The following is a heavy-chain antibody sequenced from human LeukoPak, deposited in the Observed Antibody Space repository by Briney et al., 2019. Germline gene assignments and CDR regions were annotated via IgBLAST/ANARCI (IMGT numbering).Heavy chain of an antibody. J-gene: IGHJ3*02. Sequence: GASVKVSCKASGYTFTSYGISWVRQAPGQGLEWMGWISAYNGNTNYAQKLQGRVTMTTDTSTSTAYMELRSLRSDDTAVYYCARFYLGSVAGAFGIWGQGTMVTVSS. CDR3: ARFYLGSVAGAFGI. V-gene: IGHV1-18*01. CDR2: ISAYNGNT. D-gene: IGHD6-19*01. CDR1: GYTFTSYG.